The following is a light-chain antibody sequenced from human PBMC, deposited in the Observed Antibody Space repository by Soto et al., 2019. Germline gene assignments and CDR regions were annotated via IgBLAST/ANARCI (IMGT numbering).Light chain of an antibody. CDR3: LSYDSSLDVV. V-gene: IGLV1-40*01. CDR2: GNS. Sequence: QSVLTQPPSVSGAPGQRVTISCTGSSSNIGAGYDVHWYQQLPGTAPKLLIYGNSNRPSGVPDRFSGSKSGTSASLAITGLQAEDEADYYCLSYDSSLDVVFGGGTKLTVL. J-gene: IGLJ2*01. CDR1: SSNIGAGYD.